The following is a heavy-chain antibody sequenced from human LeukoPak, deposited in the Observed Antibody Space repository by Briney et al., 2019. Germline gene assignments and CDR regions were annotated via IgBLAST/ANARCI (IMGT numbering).Heavy chain of an antibody. Sequence: ASVKVSCKASGYTFTRNGITWVRQAPGQGLEWMGWISAHNDNTKYAQKLQGRVTMTTETSTNTAYIELRSLTSDDTAVYYCAGDGPRYCSGGICYSDHWGQGTLVTVSS. J-gene: IGHJ4*02. D-gene: IGHD2-15*01. CDR2: ISAHNDNT. CDR3: AGDGPRYCSGGICYSDH. CDR1: GYTFTRNG. V-gene: IGHV1-18*01.